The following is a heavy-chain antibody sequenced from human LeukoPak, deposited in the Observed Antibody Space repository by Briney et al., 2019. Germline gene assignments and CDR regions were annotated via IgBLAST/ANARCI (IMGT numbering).Heavy chain of an antibody. CDR3: ARDTITMVRGITGMGY. J-gene: IGHJ4*02. D-gene: IGHD3-10*01. Sequence: GGSPRLSCAASGVTFSTYSMNWVRQAPGKGLEWVSSISSSSSYIYYADSVKGRFTISRDNAKNSLYLQMNSLRAEDTAVYYCARDTITMVRGITGMGYWGQGTLVTVSS. CDR2: ISSSSSYI. V-gene: IGHV3-21*01. CDR1: GVTFSTYS.